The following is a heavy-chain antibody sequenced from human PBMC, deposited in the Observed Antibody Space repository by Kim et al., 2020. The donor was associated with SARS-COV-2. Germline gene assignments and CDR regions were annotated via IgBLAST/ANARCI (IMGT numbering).Heavy chain of an antibody. V-gene: IGHV4-34*01. Sequence: SETLSLTCAVYGGSFSGYYWSWIRQPPGKGLEWIGEINHSGSTNYNPSLKSRVTISVDTSKNQFSLKLSSVTAADTAVYYCARGQGYGGYGLDYWGQGTLVTVSS. CDR2: INHSGST. CDR1: GGSFSGYY. CDR3: ARGQGYGGYGLDY. J-gene: IGHJ4*02. D-gene: IGHD5-12*01.